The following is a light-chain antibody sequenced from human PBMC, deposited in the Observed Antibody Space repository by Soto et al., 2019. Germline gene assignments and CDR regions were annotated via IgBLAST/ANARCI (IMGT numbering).Light chain of an antibody. Sequence: QSVLTQPPSASGTPGQRVTISCSGGSSNIGNNAVNWYQQLPGTAPKLLIYNNNQRPSGVPDRFSGSKSGTSASLGISGLQSEDEADYYCAAWDDGLNGYVFGAGTKLTVL. V-gene: IGLV1-44*01. CDR2: NNN. J-gene: IGLJ1*01. CDR1: SSNIGNNA. CDR3: AAWDDGLNGYV.